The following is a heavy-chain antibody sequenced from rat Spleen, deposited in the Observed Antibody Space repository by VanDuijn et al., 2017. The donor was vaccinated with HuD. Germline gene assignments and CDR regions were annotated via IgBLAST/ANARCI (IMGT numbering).Heavy chain of an antibody. V-gene: IGHV5-31*01. CDR3: TRGPPMDA. J-gene: IGHJ4*01. CDR1: GFTFNNDG. D-gene: IGHD3-1*01. Sequence: EVQLVESGGGLVHPGRSLKLSCVASGFTFNNDGMTWIRQPPGKGLEWVASITYNGGSAYYPDSVKGRFTISRDNAKRTLYLQMNSLRSEDTATYYCTRGPPMDAWGQGASVTVSS. CDR2: ITYNGGSA.